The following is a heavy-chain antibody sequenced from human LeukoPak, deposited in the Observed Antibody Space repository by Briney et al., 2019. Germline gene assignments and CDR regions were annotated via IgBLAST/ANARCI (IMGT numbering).Heavy chain of an antibody. CDR2: IYASGIT. CDR1: GGSITGYY. D-gene: IGHD1-14*01. CDR3: ARDPHIDNYFGTNTGLRDF. V-gene: IGHV4-4*07. Sequence: SETLSLTCTVSGGSITGYYWIWSRQPAGKGLESIGRIYASGITNYNPSLKSRVTMSVDTYKNQFSLKLSSVTAADTDVYYCARDPHIDNYFGTNTGLRDFWGQGTLVTVSS. J-gene: IGHJ4*02.